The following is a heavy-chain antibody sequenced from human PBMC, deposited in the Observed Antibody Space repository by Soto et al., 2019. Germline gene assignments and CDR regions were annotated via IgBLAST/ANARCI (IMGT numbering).Heavy chain of an antibody. CDR2: ISGSGGST. CDR3: AKDDCSGGSFCGPLDAIHI. J-gene: IGHJ3*02. V-gene: IGHV3-23*01. CDR1: GFTFSSYA. Sequence: PGGSLRLSCAASGFTFSSYAMSWVRQAPGKGLEWVSAISGSGGSTYYADSVKGRFTISRDNSKNTLYLQMNSLRAEDTAVYYCAKDDCSGGSFCGPLDAIHISGTGTMVTV. D-gene: IGHD2-15*01.